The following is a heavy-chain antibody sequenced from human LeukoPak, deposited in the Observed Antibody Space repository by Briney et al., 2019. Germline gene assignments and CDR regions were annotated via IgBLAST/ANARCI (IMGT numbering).Heavy chain of an antibody. J-gene: IGHJ4*02. Sequence: ASVTVSCKASGYTFTHYYMHWVRQAPGQGLEWMGWINPNSGSTNYAQKFQGRVTITRDTSISTAYMELSSLRSDDTAVYYCARDRELATTLHFDYWGQGTLVTVSS. CDR2: INPNSGST. CDR1: GYTFTHYY. D-gene: IGHD1-26*01. CDR3: ARDRELATTLHFDY. V-gene: IGHV1-2*02.